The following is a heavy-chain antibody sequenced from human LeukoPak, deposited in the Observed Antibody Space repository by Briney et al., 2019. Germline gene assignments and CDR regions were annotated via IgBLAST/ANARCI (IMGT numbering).Heavy chain of an antibody. D-gene: IGHD3-3*01. CDR1: GFAFSTYA. J-gene: IGHJ4*02. CDR2: ISGSGDNT. V-gene: IGHV3-23*01. CDR3: AKKRNYFWSGYPDFDS. Sequence: GGSLRLSCAASGFAFSTYAMSWVRQAPGKGLEWVSGISGSGDNTYYADSVKGRFTISRDNSKNTLYLQVNSLRAEDTALYYCAKKRNYFWSGYPDFDSWGQGALVTVSS.